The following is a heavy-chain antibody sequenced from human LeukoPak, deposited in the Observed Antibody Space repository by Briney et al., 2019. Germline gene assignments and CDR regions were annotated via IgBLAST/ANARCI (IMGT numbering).Heavy chain of an antibody. CDR1: GFTFVNYN. CDR3: ARALHSSSSF. D-gene: IGHD6-6*01. J-gene: IGHJ3*01. Sequence: GGSLRLSCAASGFTFVNYNMNWVRQAPGKGLEWVANIKQDGSEKYYVDSVKGRFTISRDNAKNSLFLQMNSLRVEDTAVYYCARALHSSSSFWGQGTMVTVSS. CDR2: IKQDGSEK. V-gene: IGHV3-7*01.